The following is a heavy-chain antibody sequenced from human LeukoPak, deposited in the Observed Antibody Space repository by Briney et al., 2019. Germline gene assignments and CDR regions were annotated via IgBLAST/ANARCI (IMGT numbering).Heavy chain of an antibody. CDR1: GFTFSSYA. CDR3: AKEPYSSSWYCDY. Sequence: GGSLRLSCAASGFTFSSYAMSWVRQAPGKGLEWVSAISGSGYSTYYADSVKGWFTISRDNSKNTLYLQMNSLRAEDTAVYYCAKEPYSSSWYCDYWGQGTLVTVSS. J-gene: IGHJ4*02. CDR2: ISGSGYST. V-gene: IGHV3-23*01. D-gene: IGHD6-13*01.